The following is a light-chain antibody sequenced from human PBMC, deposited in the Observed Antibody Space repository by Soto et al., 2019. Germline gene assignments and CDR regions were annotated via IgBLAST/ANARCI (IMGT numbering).Light chain of an antibody. CDR1: QNINNW. CDR3: QQYNTCSFC. J-gene: IGKJ3*01. CDR2: KAC. Sequence: DIQMTQSPSTLSASVGDRVTITCRASQNINNWLAWYQQKPGKAPKVLIYKACTLESGVPSRFSGSGFRTEFTLTISSLPPEEFATYYCQQYNTCSFCFGPGDKVDIK. V-gene: IGKV1-5*03.